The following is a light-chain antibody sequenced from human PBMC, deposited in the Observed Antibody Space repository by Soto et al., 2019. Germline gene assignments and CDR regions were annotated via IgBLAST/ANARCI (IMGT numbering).Light chain of an antibody. CDR1: CGSIATNY. J-gene: IGLJ2*01. V-gene: IGLV6-57*02. CDR3: QSHDSTNVV. Sequence: NFMLTQPHSVSESPGKTVTIYCTGSCGSIATNYVQWHQQRPGSAPTTVIYEDDKRPSGVPDRFSGSIDRSSNSASLIISGLKTEDDADYYCQSHDSTNVVFGRGTKLTVL. CDR2: EDD.